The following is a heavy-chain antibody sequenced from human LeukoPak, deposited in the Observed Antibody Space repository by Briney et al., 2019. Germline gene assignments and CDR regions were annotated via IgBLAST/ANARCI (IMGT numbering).Heavy chain of an antibody. J-gene: IGHJ2*01. Sequence: PGGSLRLSCAASGFSVSTNYMNCVRQAPGKGLEWVSILYSGSSTYYADSVESRFIVSRDSSKNTLSLQMNDLRAEDTAVYYCARVGDHFHWYLDLWGRGTLVTVSS. CDR2: LYSGSST. CDR3: ARVGDHFHWYLDL. V-gene: IGHV3-53*01. CDR1: GFSVSTNY. D-gene: IGHD3-3*02.